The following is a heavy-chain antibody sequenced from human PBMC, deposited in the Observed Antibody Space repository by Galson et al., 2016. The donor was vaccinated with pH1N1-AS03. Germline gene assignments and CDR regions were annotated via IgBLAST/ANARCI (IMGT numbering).Heavy chain of an antibody. CDR3: ARDHLGAGPAFDY. D-gene: IGHD1-26*01. CDR2: TYYRSRWYN. CDR1: GDSVSSNTAA. J-gene: IGHJ4*02. V-gene: IGHV6-1*01. Sequence: CAISGDSVSSNTAAWNWIRQSPSRGLEWLGRTYYRSRWYNDYAVFVTSRITITPDISKNQFSLQLKFVTPEDTAIYYCARDHLGAGPAFDYWGQGTLVTVSS.